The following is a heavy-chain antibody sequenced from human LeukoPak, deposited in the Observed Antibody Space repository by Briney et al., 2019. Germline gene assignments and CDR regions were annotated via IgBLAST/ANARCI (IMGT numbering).Heavy chain of an antibody. Sequence: PGGSLRLSCAASGFTFSSYAMHWVRQAPGKGLEWVAVISYDGSNKYYADSVKGRFTISRDNSKNTLYLQMNSLRAEDTAVCYCARSSGNYYDSSGYYYFDYWGQGTLVTVSS. V-gene: IGHV3-30*04. D-gene: IGHD3-22*01. J-gene: IGHJ4*02. CDR1: GFTFSSYA. CDR3: ARSSGNYYDSSGYYYFDY. CDR2: ISYDGSNK.